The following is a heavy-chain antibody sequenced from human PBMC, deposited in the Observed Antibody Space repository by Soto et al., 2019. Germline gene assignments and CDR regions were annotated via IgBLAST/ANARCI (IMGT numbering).Heavy chain of an antibody. D-gene: IGHD5-18*01. CDR3: ARAGKRGYSYGYGHRPGVFDY. CDR1: GGSFSGYY. J-gene: IGHJ4*02. CDR2: INHSGST. Sequence: SETLSLTCAVYGGSFSGYYWSWIRQPPGKGLEWIGEINHSGSTNYNPSLKSRVTISVDTSKNQFSLKLSSVTAADTAVYYCARAGKRGYSYGYGHRPGVFDYWGQGTLVTVSS. V-gene: IGHV4-34*01.